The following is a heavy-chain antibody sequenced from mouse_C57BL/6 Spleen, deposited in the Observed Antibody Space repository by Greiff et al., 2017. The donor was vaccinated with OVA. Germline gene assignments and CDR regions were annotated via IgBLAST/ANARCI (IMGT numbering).Heavy chain of an antibody. V-gene: IGHV3-6*01. CDR1: GYSITSGYY. D-gene: IGHD2-3*01. Sequence: EVQLQQSGPGLVKPSQSLSLTCSVTGYSITSGYYWNWIRQFPGNKLEWMGYISYDGSNNYNPSLKNRISITRDTSKNQFFLKLNSVTTEDTATYCCARGGYFFAYWGQGTLVTVSA. CDR2: ISYDGSN. J-gene: IGHJ3*01. CDR3: ARGGYFFAY.